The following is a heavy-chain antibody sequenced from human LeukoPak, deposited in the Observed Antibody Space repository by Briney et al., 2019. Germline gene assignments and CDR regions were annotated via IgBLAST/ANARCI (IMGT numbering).Heavy chain of an antibody. D-gene: IGHD3-22*01. Sequence: GASVKVSCKASGYTFTSYGISWVRQAPGQGLEWMGWISAYNGNTNYAQKLQGRVTMTTDTSTSTAYMELRGPRSDDTAVYYCARDARANYDSSGYSDYWGQGTLVTVSS. CDR1: GYTFTSYG. J-gene: IGHJ4*02. CDR3: ARDARANYDSSGYSDY. V-gene: IGHV1-18*01. CDR2: ISAYNGNT.